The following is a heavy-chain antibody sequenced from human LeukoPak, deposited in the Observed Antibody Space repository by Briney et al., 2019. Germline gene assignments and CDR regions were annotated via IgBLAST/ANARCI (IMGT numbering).Heavy chain of an antibody. CDR3: ARRKGGMTMVALHFDY. V-gene: IGHV3-23*01. CDR1: GFTFSSYA. Sequence: PGGSLRLSCAASGFTFSSYAMSWVRQAPGKGLEWVSAISGSGGSTYYADSVKGRFTISRDNSKNTLYLQMNSLRAEDTAVYYCARRKGGMTMVALHFDYWGQGTLVTVSS. CDR2: ISGSGGST. J-gene: IGHJ4*02. D-gene: IGHD4/OR15-4a*01.